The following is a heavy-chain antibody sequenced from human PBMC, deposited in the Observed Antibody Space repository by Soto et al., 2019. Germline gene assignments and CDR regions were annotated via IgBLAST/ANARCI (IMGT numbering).Heavy chain of an antibody. Sequence: EVQLVESGGGLVQPGGSLRLSCAASGFTFSSYSMNWVRQAPGKGLEWVSYISSSGSTIYYADSVKGRFTISRDNAKNKLDLQMNGQRDEDTDVYYCARRRDIAFGGVIGSGSYSLDYWGQGNLDTVS. J-gene: IGHJ4*02. CDR1: GFTFSSYS. D-gene: IGHD3-16*02. CDR3: ARRRDIAFGGVIGSGSYSLDY. CDR2: ISSSGSTI. V-gene: IGHV3-48*02.